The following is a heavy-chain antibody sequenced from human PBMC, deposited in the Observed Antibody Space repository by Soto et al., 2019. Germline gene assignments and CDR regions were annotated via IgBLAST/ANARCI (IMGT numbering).Heavy chain of an antibody. Sequence: GGSLRLSCAASGFTVSSKYMNWVRQAPGKGLEWVSIIWSAGLTYYAGSVRGRFTISRDISKNILFLQMNNLRAEDLAIYYCARELPPDLWGQGTLVTVSS. CDR2: IWSAGLT. CDR3: ARELPPDL. V-gene: IGHV3-53*01. CDR1: GFTVSSKY. D-gene: IGHD2-15*01. J-gene: IGHJ5*02.